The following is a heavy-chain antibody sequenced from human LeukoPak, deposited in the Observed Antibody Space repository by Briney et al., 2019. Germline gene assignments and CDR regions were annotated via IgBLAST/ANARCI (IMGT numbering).Heavy chain of an antibody. J-gene: IGHJ4*02. CDR3: ARDEIAAFDY. Sequence: GGSLRLSCAASGFTFSSYSMNWVRQAPGKGLEWVSYISSSSSTIYDADSVRGRFTISRDNAKNSLYLQMNSLRAEDTAVYYCARDEIAAFDYWGQGTLVTVSS. V-gene: IGHV3-48*01. CDR2: ISSSSSTI. D-gene: IGHD6-13*01. CDR1: GFTFSSYS.